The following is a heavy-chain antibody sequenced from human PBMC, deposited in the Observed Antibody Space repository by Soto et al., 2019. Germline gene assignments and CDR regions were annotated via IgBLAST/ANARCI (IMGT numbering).Heavy chain of an antibody. V-gene: IGHV3-23*01. D-gene: IGHD3-3*01. CDR1: GCNCSSYA. CDR2: ISGSGGST. J-gene: IGHJ5*02. Sequence: VRSLRLSCAAAGCNCSSYAMSWVRQAQGKGLEWVSAISGSGGSTYYADSVKGRFTISRDNSKNTLYLQMNSLRAEDTAVYYCAKFGPNCSSTSCRAVLRFLEWLYWFAPWGQGTLVTVSS. CDR3: AKFGPNCSSTSCRAVLRFLEWLYWFAP.